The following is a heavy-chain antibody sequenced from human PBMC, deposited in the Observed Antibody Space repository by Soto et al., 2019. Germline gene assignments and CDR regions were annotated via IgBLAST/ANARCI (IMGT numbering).Heavy chain of an antibody. V-gene: IGHV3-23*01. J-gene: IGHJ1*01. CDR1: GFTFSSCA. CDR2: ISHSGGDK. D-gene: IGHD2-2*01. Sequence: PGGSLRLSCAASGFTFSSCAMSWVRQAPGKGLEWVSAISHSGGDKYYADSVKGRFTISRDNAKNTLYLQMNSLRAEDTAVYYCARFYCSSTSCYGYFQHWGQGTLVTVSS. CDR3: ARFYCSSTSCYGYFQH.